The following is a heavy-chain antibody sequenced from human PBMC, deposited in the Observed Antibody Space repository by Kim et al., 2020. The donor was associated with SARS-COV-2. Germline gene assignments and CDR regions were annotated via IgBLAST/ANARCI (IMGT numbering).Heavy chain of an antibody. J-gene: IGHJ5*02. CDR2: IYYSGST. D-gene: IGHD6-19*01. CDR3: ASLYSSGSFWFDP. CDR1: GGSISSSSYY. Sequence: SETLSLTCTVSGGSISSSSYYWGWIRQPPGKGLEWIGSIYYSGSTYYNPSLKSRVTISVDTSKNQFSLKLSSVTAADTAVYYCASLYSSGSFWFDPWGQGTLVTVSS. V-gene: IGHV4-39*01.